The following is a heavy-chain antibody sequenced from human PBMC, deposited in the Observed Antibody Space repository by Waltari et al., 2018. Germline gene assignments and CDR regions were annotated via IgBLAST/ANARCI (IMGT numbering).Heavy chain of an antibody. Sequence: QLQLQESGPGLVKPSETLSLTCTVSGGSIRSSSYYWGWIREPPGKGLEWIGSIYYSGSTYYNPSLKSRVTISVDTSKNQFSLKLSSVTAADTAVYYCARHGSWIQLWSPFDYWGQGTLVTVSS. CDR2: IYYSGST. CDR3: ARHGSWIQLWSPFDY. J-gene: IGHJ4*02. CDR1: GGSIRSSSYY. D-gene: IGHD5-18*01. V-gene: IGHV4-39*01.